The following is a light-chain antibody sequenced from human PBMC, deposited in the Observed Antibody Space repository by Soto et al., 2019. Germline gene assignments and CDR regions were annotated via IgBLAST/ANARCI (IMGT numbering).Light chain of an antibody. CDR1: QSVSTY. V-gene: IGKV1-39*01. J-gene: IGKJ1*01. CDR3: QQSYSSSCA. CDR2: AAS. Sequence: MCQSPSPLSASLGDRVTLTCRASQSVSTYLNWYQQRLGEAPKLLSYAASTLQSGVPSRFSASGSGTDFTLTISSLQPEDFATYYCQQSYSSSCAFGQGTKVDIK.